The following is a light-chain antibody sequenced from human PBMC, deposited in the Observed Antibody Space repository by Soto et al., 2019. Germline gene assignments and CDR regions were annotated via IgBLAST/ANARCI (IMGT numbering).Light chain of an antibody. CDR1: QSVSSY. Sequence: EIALTQSVGTLSLSPGERATLSCRASQSVSSYLAWYQQKPGQAPRLLIYDASNRATGIPARFSGSGSGTDFTLTISSLEPEDFAVYYCQQRSNWPITFGQGTRLEIK. CDR3: QQRSNWPIT. J-gene: IGKJ5*01. CDR2: DAS. V-gene: IGKV3-11*01.